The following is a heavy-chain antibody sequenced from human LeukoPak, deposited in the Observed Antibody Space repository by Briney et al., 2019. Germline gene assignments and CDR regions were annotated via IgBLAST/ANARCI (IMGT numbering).Heavy chain of an antibody. CDR2: INPNSGGT. V-gene: IGHV1-2*02. D-gene: IGHD2-2*01. Sequence: ASVKVSCKASGYTFTGYYMHWVRQAPGQRLEWMGWINPNSGGTNYAQKFQGRVTMTRDTSISTAYMELSRLRSDDTAVYYCAREGSYCSSTSCYHSPYDYWGQGTLVTVSS. J-gene: IGHJ4*02. CDR3: AREGSYCSSTSCYHSPYDY. CDR1: GYTFTGYY.